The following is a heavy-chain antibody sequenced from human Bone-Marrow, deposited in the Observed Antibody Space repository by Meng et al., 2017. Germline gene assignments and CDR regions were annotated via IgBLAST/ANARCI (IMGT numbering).Heavy chain of an antibody. J-gene: IGHJ4*02. CDR1: GYTFTSYD. V-gene: IGHV1-8*01. CDR3: ARDEDISAAGKLFGDY. D-gene: IGHD6-13*01. CDR2: MNPNSGNT. Sequence: ASVKVSCKASGYTFTSYDINWVRQATGQGLEWMGWMNPNSGNTGYAQKFQGRVTMTRNTSISTACMELSSLRSEDTAVYYCARDEDISAAGKLFGDYWGQGTLVTVSS.